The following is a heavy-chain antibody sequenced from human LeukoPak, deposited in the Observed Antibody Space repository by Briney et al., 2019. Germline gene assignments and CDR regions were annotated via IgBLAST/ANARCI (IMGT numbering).Heavy chain of an antibody. Sequence: GGSLRLSCAASGFTFSSYGMHWVRQAPGKGLEWVAFIRYDGSNKYYADSVKGRFTISRDNSKNTLYLQMNSLRAEDTAVYYSAKDGSLWFGEAPTDYWGQGTLVTVSS. CDR2: IRYDGSNK. CDR1: GFTFSSYG. D-gene: IGHD3-10*01. V-gene: IGHV3-30*02. CDR3: AKDGSLWFGEAPTDY. J-gene: IGHJ4*02.